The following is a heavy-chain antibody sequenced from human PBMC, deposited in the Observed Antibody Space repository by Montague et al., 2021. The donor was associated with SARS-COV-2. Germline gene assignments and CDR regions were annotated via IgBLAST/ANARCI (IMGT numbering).Heavy chain of an antibody. J-gene: IGHJ6*02. CDR2: IYYSGST. CDR3: ARDQGYNWNYYYYYGMDV. CDR1: GGSISGSSYY. Sequence: SETLSLTCTVAGGSISGSSYYWAGIRQPPGKGLEWIGCIYYSGSTYYNPSLKSRVTISVDTSKNQFSLKLSSVTAADTAVYYGARDQGYNWNYYYYYGMDVWGQGTTVTVSS. D-gene: IGHD1-20*01. V-gene: IGHV4-39*07.